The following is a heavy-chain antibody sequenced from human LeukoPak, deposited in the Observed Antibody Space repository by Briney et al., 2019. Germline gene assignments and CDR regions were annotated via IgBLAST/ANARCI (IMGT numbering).Heavy chain of an antibody. J-gene: IGHJ4*02. CDR3: ARGLPRTH. D-gene: IGHD1-1*01. CDR1: GFTFSDYY. V-gene: IGHV4-34*01. CDR2: INHSGST. Sequence: PGGSLRLSCAASGFTFSDYYMSWIRQAPGKGLEWIGEINHSGSTNYNPSLKSRVTISVDTSKNQFSLKLSSVTAADTAVYYCARGLPRTHWGQGTLVTVSS.